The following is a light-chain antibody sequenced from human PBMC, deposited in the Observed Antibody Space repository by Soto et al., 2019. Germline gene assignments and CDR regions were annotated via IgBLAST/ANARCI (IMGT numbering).Light chain of an antibody. CDR1: QGIGND. CDR3: LHHYNYPLT. Sequence: DIQMTQFPSSLSASVGDRVTITCRASQGIGNDLGWYQHKPGKAPKRLIFSASTLDSGAPSRFSGGGFGTEFTLTISSLQPEDFATYYCLHHYNYPLTLGGGTKVEIK. V-gene: IGKV1-17*01. CDR2: SAS. J-gene: IGKJ4*01.